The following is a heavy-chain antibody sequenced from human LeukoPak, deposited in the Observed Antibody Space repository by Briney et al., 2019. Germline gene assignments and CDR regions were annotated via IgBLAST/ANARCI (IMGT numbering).Heavy chain of an antibody. CDR1: GYTFTGYY. Sequence: ASVKVSCKASGYTFTGYYMHWVRQAPGQGLEWMGWINPNSGGTNYAQKFQGRVTMTRDTSISTAYMELSRLRSDDTAVYYCARGLTMVRGAIIAPTLGYWGQGTLVTVSS. J-gene: IGHJ4*02. CDR3: ARGLTMVRGAIIAPTLGY. CDR2: INPNSGGT. V-gene: IGHV1-2*02. D-gene: IGHD3-10*01.